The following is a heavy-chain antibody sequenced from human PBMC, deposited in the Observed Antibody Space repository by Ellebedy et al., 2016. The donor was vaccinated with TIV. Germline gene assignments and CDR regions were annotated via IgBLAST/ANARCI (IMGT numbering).Heavy chain of an antibody. J-gene: IGHJ3*02. D-gene: IGHD2-2*01. V-gene: IGHV3-74*01. CDR2: INSDGSDT. CDR3: ARCIYLHSTSGAFNI. CDR1: GFTFSSYW. Sequence: GESLKISXAASGFTFSSYWMHWVRQAPGKGLVWVSRINSDGSDTTYADSVKGRFTFSRDNAKNSLYLQMSSLRAEDTAVYFCARCIYLHSTSGAFNIWGRGTMVTVSS.